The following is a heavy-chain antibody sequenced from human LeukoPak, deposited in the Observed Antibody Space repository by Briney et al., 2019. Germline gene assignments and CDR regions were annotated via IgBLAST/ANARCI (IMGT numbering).Heavy chain of an antibody. D-gene: IGHD2-8*01. Sequence: KPSGTLSLTCTVSGDSTNNFYWNWIRQSPGKGLEWIGNIHYSGSSVYNPSLQSRVTITIDTSRRQFFLKLNSVTAADTAVYFCALAPNSNWFDFWGPGTLVTVSS. J-gene: IGHJ5*01. CDR3: ALAPNSNWFDF. CDR1: GDSTNNFY. CDR2: IHYSGSS. V-gene: IGHV4-59*03.